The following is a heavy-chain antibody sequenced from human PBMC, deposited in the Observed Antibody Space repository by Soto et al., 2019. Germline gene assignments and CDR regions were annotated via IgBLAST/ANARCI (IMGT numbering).Heavy chain of an antibody. CDR3: AKDRSKYYYYGMDV. Sequence: PGGSLRLSCEASGFTFSSYAMSWVRQAPGKGLEWVSYISSSSSTIYYADSVKGRFTISRDNSRNTLYLEMNSLRAEDTAMYYCAKDRSKYYYYGMDVWGQGTTVTVSS. CDR1: GFTFSSYA. CDR2: ISSSSSTI. J-gene: IGHJ6*02. V-gene: IGHV3-48*01.